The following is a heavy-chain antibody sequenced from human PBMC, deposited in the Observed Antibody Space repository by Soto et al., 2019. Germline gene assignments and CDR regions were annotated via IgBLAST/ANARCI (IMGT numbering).Heavy chain of an antibody. CDR2: IYHSGST. CDR1: GGSLSSGGYS. D-gene: IGHD6-13*01. CDR3: ARGRIAAAGTTTGGWFDP. J-gene: IGHJ5*02. Sequence: SRTCSVSGGSLSSGGYSWSWIRQPPGKGLEWIGYIYHSGSTYYNPSLKSRVTISVDRSKNQFSLKLSSVTAADTAVYHCARGRIAAAGTTTGGWFDPWGQGTLVTVSS. V-gene: IGHV4-30-2*01.